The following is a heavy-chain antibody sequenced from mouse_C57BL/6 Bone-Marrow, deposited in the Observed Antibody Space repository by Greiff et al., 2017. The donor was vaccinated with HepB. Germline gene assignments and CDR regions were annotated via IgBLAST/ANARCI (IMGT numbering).Heavy chain of an antibody. Sequence: VQLQQPGAELVMPGASVKLSCKASGYTFTSYWMHWVKQRPGQGLEWIGEIDPSDSYTNYNQKFKGKSTLTVDKSSSTAYMQLSSLTSEDSAVYYCAREEYDYVFYYAMDYWGQGTSVTVSS. CDR3: AREEYDYVFYYAMDY. J-gene: IGHJ4*01. V-gene: IGHV1-69*01. D-gene: IGHD2-4*01. CDR1: GYTFTSYW. CDR2: IDPSDSYT.